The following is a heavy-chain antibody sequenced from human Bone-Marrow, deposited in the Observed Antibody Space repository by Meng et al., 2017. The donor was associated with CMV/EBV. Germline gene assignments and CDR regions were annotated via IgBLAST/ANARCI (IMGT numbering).Heavy chain of an antibody. CDR2: ISWNSGST. J-gene: IGHJ6*02. V-gene: IGHV3-9*01. CDR3: AKATAGSSAYYYYAMDF. CDR1: GFTFDDYA. Sequence: SLKISCAASGFTFDDYAMHWVRQAPGKGLEWVSGISWNSGSTGYADSVKGRFTISRDNAKNSLYLQMNSLRPEDTALYYCAKATAGSSAYYYYAMDFWGQGTTVTVSS. D-gene: IGHD1-26*01.